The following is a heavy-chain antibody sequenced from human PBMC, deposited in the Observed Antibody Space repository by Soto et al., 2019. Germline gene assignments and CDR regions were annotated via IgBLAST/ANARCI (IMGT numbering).Heavy chain of an antibody. Sequence: PSETLSITCSVSGGSISGSYWSWIRQSPGKGLEWPGYVYYTGSTNYSPSLRSRVSISVDTSKNEFSLRLSSVTAADTAVYFCARSVAVPGAHIDYWGQGTQVTVS. CDR2: VYYTGST. CDR3: ARSVAVPGAHIDY. V-gene: IGHV4-59*01. D-gene: IGHD6-19*01. J-gene: IGHJ4*02. CDR1: GGSISGSY.